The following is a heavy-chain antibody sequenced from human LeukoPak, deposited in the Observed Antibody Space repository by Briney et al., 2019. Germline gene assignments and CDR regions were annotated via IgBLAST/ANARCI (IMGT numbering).Heavy chain of an antibody. CDR2: INHSGST. J-gene: IGHJ6*02. CDR1: GGSFSSYY. Sequence: SETLSLTCTVSGGSFSSYYWSWIRQPPGKGLEWIGEINHSGSTNYNPSLKSRVTISVDTSKNQFSLKLSSVTAADTAVYYCARGRGYSGYDRTRYYYYYGMDVWGQGTTVTVSS. CDR3: ARGRGYSGYDRTRYYYYYGMDV. D-gene: IGHD5-12*01. V-gene: IGHV4-34*01.